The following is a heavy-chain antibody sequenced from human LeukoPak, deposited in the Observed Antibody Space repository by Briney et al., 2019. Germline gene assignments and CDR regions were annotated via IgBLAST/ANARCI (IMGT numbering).Heavy chain of an antibody. CDR1: GGSVNGYY. Sequence: PSETLSLTCTVFGGSVNGYYWSWIRQPPGKGLEWMAYIHSSGSTNYNPSLKSRLTASVDTSKNQFSLNVRSVTAADTAVYYCARDGVAVAVLLLRGMDLWGQGTTVTVSS. CDR2: IHSSGST. J-gene: IGHJ6*02. CDR3: ARDGVAVAVLLLRGMDL. V-gene: IGHV4-59*02. D-gene: IGHD6-19*01.